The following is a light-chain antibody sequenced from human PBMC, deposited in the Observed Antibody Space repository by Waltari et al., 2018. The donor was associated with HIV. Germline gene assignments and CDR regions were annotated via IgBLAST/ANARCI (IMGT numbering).Light chain of an antibody. Sequence: QSALTQPPYASGSPGQSVTLPCPGTNSELGPYYYVSWSQPHPGKAPKLFISEVTKRPSGVSDRFSGSKSGNTAFLTVSRLQAEDEADYYCSSFANRDGFYVLFGGGTRLTVL. V-gene: IGLV2-8*01. CDR2: EVT. CDR3: SSFANRDGFYVL. J-gene: IGLJ2*01. CDR1: NSELGPYYY.